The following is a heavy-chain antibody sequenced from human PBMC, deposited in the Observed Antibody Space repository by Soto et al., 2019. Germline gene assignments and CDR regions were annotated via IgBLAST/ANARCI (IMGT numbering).Heavy chain of an antibody. Sequence: QVQLVQSGAEVKKPGSSVKVSCKASGGTFSSYSISWVRQAPGQGLEWMGGIIPIFGTANYAQKLQGRVTITADESTSTAYMELSSLRSEDTAVYYCAIEYSSSPPYYPLGYWGQGTLVTVSS. CDR2: IIPIFGTA. V-gene: IGHV1-69*01. CDR3: AIEYSSSPPYYPLGY. CDR1: GGTFSSYS. J-gene: IGHJ4*02. D-gene: IGHD6-6*01.